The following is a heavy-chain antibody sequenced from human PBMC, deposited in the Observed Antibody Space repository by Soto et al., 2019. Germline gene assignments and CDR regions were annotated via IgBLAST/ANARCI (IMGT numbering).Heavy chain of an antibody. CDR1: GYTFTANY. J-gene: IGHJ6*02. D-gene: IGHD6-13*01. V-gene: IGHV1-2*02. CDR3: AREITSSWMDV. CDR2: INPNSGAT. Sequence: QVQLVQSGAEVKKPGASVKVSCKASGYTFTANYLHWVRQAPGQGLEWMGWINPNSGATNYAQRLQAKVTMNRDTSISTAYMELSKLKFDDTTVYYCAREITSSWMDVWGQGTTVTVSS.